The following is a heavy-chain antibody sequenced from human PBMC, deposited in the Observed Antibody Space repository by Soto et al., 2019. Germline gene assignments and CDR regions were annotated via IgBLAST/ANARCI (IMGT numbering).Heavy chain of an antibody. J-gene: IGHJ5*02. CDR1: GSTFSNYA. D-gene: IGHD3-22*01. CDR2: ISGSGSYT. CDR3: AKTYYYDSTGYST. Sequence: GGSLRLSCAASGSTFSNYAMTWVRQAPGKGLEWVSGISGSGSYTYYADSVKGRFTISRDNSKNILYMQMNSLRAEDTAVYYCAKTYYYDSTGYSTWGQGTLVTVSS. V-gene: IGHV3-23*01.